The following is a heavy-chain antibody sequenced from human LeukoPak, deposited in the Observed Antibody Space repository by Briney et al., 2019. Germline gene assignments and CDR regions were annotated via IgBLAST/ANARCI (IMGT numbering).Heavy chain of an antibody. Sequence: SETLSLTCTVSGGSISSSSYYWGWIRQPPGKGLEWIGSIYYSGSTYYNPYLKSRVTISVDTSKNQFSLKLSSVTAADTAVYYCARQGSYGHLDYWGQGTLVTVSS. CDR2: IYYSGST. V-gene: IGHV4-39*01. D-gene: IGHD4-17*01. CDR3: ARQGSYGHLDY. CDR1: GGSISSSSYY. J-gene: IGHJ4*02.